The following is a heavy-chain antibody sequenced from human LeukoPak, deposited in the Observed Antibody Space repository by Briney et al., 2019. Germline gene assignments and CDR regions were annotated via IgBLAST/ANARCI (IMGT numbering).Heavy chain of an antibody. CDR1: GFTFSSYS. V-gene: IGHV3-21*01. CDR3: ASGVLEWLLSFDY. Sequence: GGSLRLSCAASGFTFSSYSMNWVRQAPGKGLEWVSSISSSSSYIYYADSVKGRFTIPRDNAKNSLYLQMNSLRAEDTAVYYCASGVLEWLLSFDYWGQGTLVTVSS. CDR2: ISSSSSYI. D-gene: IGHD3-3*01. J-gene: IGHJ4*02.